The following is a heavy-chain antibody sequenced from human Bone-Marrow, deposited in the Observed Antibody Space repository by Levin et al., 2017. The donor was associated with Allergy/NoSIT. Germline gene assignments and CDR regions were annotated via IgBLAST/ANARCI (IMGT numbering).Heavy chain of an antibody. J-gene: IGHJ4*02. D-gene: IGHD4-11*01. CDR2: IKQDGSEK. V-gene: IGHV3-7*01. CDR1: GFTFSSYW. Sequence: QLGESLKISCAASGFTFSSYWMSWVRQAPGKGLEWVANIKQDGSEKYYVDSVKGRFTISRDNAKNSLYLQMNSLRAEDTAVYYCASTSNYGGYWGQGTLVTVSS. CDR3: ASTSNYGGY.